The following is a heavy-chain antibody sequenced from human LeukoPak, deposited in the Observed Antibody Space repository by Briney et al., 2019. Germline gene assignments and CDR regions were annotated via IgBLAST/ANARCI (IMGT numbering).Heavy chain of an antibody. J-gene: IGHJ4*02. D-gene: IGHD3-10*01. Sequence: TSETLSLTCTVSGYSISSGYYWGWIRQPPGKGLEWIGSIYHSGSTYYNPSLKSRVTISVDTSKNQFSLKLSSVTAADTAVYYCARAVRVYYGSGSPTFDYWGQGTLVTVSS. CDR2: IYHSGST. CDR3: ARAVRVYYGSGSPTFDY. CDR1: GYSISSGYY. V-gene: IGHV4-38-2*02.